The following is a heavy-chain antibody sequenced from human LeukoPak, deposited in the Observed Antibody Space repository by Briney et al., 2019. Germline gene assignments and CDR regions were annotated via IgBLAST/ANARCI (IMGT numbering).Heavy chain of an antibody. D-gene: IGHD2-15*01. J-gene: IGHJ3*02. V-gene: IGHV6-1*01. Sequence: SSYDINWVRQATGQGLEWMGWTYYRSKWYNDYAVSVKSRITINPDTSKNQFSLQLNSVTPEDTAVYYCARTKKVEAAFDIWGQGTMVTVSS. CDR2: TYYRSKWYN. CDR1: SSYD. CDR3: ARTKKVEAAFDI.